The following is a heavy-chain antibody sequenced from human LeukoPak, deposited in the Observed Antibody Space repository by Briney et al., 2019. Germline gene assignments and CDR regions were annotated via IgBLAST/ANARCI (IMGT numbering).Heavy chain of an antibody. D-gene: IGHD3-3*01. J-gene: IGHJ6*02. V-gene: IGHV4-34*01. CDR3: ARGLRFLVV. Sequence: SETLSLTCAVYGGSFSGYYWSWIPQPPGKGLEWIGEINHSGSTNYNPSLKSRVTISVDTSKNQFSLKLSFVTAADTAVYYCARGLRFLVVWGQGTTVTVSS. CDR1: GGSFSGYY. CDR2: INHSGST.